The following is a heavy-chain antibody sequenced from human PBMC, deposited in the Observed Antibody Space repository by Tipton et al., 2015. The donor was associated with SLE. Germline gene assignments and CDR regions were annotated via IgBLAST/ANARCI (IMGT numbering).Heavy chain of an antibody. Sequence: QSGAEVKKPGASVKVSCKTSGYTFTSYYIHWVRQAPGQGLEWMGIINPSGGLTTYAQKFQGRVTMTRDTSTNTVYMELSSLRSDDTAVYSCARDKDGYNHNFDSWGQGTLVTVSS. J-gene: IGHJ4*02. CDR2: INPSGGLT. V-gene: IGHV1-46*01. CDR1: GYTFTSYY. CDR3: ARDKDGYNHNFDS. D-gene: IGHD5-24*01.